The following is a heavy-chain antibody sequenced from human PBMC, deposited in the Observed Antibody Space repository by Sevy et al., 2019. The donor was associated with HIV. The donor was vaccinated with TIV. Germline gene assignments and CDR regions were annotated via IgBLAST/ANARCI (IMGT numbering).Heavy chain of an antibody. Sequence: GRSLRLSCAASGFTFSSYWMSWVRQAPGKGLEWVANIKQDGSEKYYVDSVKGRFTISRDNAKNSLYLQMNSLRAEDTAVYYCAREGGDCGGDCYNDYWGQGTLVTVSS. CDR3: AREGGDCGGDCYNDY. V-gene: IGHV3-7*01. D-gene: IGHD2-21*02. J-gene: IGHJ4*02. CDR1: GFTFSSYW. CDR2: IKQDGSEK.